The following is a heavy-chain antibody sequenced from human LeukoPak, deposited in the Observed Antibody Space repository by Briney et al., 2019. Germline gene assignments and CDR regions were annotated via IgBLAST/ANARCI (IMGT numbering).Heavy chain of an antibody. CDR2: INTVGTTA. D-gene: IGHD3-9*01. V-gene: IGHV3-74*03. CDR1: GFTFSGYW. J-gene: IGHJ4*02. CDR3: ARGAFDILTASYGRSQLSGDYLDY. Sequence: GGSLRLSCAASGFTFSGYWMHWIRQAPGKGLVWVSRINTVGTTATYADSVKGRFTISRDNVKNTLYLQMNSLRAEDTAVYYCARGAFDILTASYGRSQLSGDYLDYWGQGTPVTVSS.